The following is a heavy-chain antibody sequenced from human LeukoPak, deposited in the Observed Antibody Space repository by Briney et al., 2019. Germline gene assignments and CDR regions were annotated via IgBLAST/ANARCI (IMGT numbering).Heavy chain of an antibody. D-gene: IGHD1-26*01. CDR3: AKEGGKGASV. Sequence: GGSLRLSCVTSGCTFSSHGMHWVRQAPDRGLEWVSYIRFDGTNIHYPDSVRGRFAVSRDNSKNTLYLQMNSLRVEDTAVYFCAKEGGKGASVWGQGTLVTVSS. V-gene: IGHV3-30*02. J-gene: IGHJ4*02. CDR1: GCTFSSHG. CDR2: IRFDGTNI.